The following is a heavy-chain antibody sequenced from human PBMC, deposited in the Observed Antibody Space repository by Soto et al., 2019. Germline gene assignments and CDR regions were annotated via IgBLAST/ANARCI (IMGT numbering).Heavy chain of an antibody. D-gene: IGHD2-2*01. CDR1: GGSISSSSYY. J-gene: IGHJ2*01. Sequence: QLQLQESGPGLVKPSETLSLTCTVSGGSISSSSYYWGWIRQPPGKGLEWIGSIYYSGSTYYNPSPKGPVTLSLETSKNQFSRKLGSGPAADTAVYYCATAYCIVVGGGHRIKKKNWYFDLWGRGTLVTVSS. CDR2: IYYSGST. V-gene: IGHV4-39*01. CDR3: ATAYCIVVGGGHRIKKKNWYFDL.